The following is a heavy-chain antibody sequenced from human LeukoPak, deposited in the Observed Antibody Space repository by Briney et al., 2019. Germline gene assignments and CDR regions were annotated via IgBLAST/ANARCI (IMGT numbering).Heavy chain of an antibody. CDR2: ISWNSGSI. J-gene: IGHJ4*02. V-gene: IGHV3-9*01. Sequence: GGSLRLSCVASGFTFSNYWMHWVRQPPGKGLEWVSGISWNSGSIDYADSVKGRFTISRDNAKNSLYLQMNSLRVEDTAFYYCAKDNRRHYTSGPNPDSLHWGQGALVTVSS. CDR1: GFTFSNYW. CDR3: AKDNRRHYTSGPNPDSLH. D-gene: IGHD6-19*01.